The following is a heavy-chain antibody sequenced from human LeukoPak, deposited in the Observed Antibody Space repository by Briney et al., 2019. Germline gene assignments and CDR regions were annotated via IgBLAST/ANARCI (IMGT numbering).Heavy chain of an antibody. J-gene: IGHJ5*02. CDR2: IWYDGSNK. CDR3: ARRIAVAGGCFDP. V-gene: IGHV3-33*01. D-gene: IGHD6-19*01. CDR1: GFTFSSYG. Sequence: PGGSLRLSCAASGFTFSSYGMHWVRQAPGKGLEWVAVIWYDGSNKYYADSVKGRFTISRDNSKNTLYLQMNSLRAEDTAVYYCARRIAVAGGCFDPWGQGTLVTVSS.